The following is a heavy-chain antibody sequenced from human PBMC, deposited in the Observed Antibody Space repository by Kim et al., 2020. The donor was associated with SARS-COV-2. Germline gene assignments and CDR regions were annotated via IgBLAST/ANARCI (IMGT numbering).Heavy chain of an antibody. CDR3: VRASHYDSSGYLRDFDY. D-gene: IGHD3-22*01. J-gene: IGHJ4*02. V-gene: IGHV3-11*06. Sequence: SVKGRFTISRDNAKNSLFLQMNSLRADDTAVYYCVRASHYDSSGYLRDFDYWGQGTMVTVSS.